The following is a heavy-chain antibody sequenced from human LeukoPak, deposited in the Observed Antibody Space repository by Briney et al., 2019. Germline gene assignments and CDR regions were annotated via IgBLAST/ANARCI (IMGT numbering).Heavy chain of an antibody. CDR3: ATIAAAGTPLSYYYYYYMDV. CDR2: IIPIFGTA. J-gene: IGHJ6*03. CDR1: GGTFSSYA. V-gene: IGHV1-69*05. D-gene: IGHD6-13*01. Sequence: SVKVSCKASGGTFSSYAISWVRQAPGQGLEWMGGIIPIFGTANYAQKFQGRVTITTDESTSTAYMELSSLRSEDTAVYYCATIAAAGTPLSYYYYYYMDVWGKGTTVTVSS.